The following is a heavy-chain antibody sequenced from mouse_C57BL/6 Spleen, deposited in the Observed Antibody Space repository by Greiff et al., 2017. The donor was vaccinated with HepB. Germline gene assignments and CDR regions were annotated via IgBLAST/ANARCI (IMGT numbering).Heavy chain of an antibody. CDR1: GYTFTSYG. CDR2: IYPRSGNT. J-gene: IGHJ2*01. D-gene: IGHD1-1*01. V-gene: IGHV1-81*01. Sequence: QVQLQQSGAELARPGASVKLSCKASGYTFTSYGISWVKQRTGQGLEWIGEIYPRSGNTYYNEKFKGKATLTADKSSSTAYMELRSLTSEDSAVYFCARGDYYGSSLYYFDYGGQGTTLTVSS. CDR3: ARGDYYGSSLYYFDY.